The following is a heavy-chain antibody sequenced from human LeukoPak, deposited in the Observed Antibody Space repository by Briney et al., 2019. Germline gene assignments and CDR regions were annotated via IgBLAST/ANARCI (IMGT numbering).Heavy chain of an antibody. CDR2: IDPNGGGT. D-gene: IGHD3-22*01. CDR1: GYTFTGYY. V-gene: IGHV1-2*02. CDR3: ARVYYDRAFDI. J-gene: IGHJ3*02. Sequence: ASVKVSCKASGYTFTGYYMHWVRQAPGQGLEWMGWIDPNGGGTNYAQKFQGRVTMTRDTSISTAYMELTSLRSDDTAVYYCARVYYDRAFDIWGQGTMVTVSS.